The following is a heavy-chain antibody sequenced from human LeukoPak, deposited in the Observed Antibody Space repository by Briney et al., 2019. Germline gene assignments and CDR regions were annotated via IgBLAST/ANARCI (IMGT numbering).Heavy chain of an antibody. Sequence: SGTLSLTCIVSGGSISTYYWSWIRQPPGKGLEWIGHIYYSGSTNYNPSLKSRVTIAVDTSKNHFSLKLSSVAAADTAVYYCTRNYDSSGYTTFGYWGRGTLVTVSS. V-gene: IGHV4-59*01. CDR3: TRNYDSSGYTTFGY. J-gene: IGHJ4*02. CDR2: IYYSGST. D-gene: IGHD3-22*01. CDR1: GGSISTYY.